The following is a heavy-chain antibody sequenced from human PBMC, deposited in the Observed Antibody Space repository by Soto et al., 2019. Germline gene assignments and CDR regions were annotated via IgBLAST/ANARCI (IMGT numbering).Heavy chain of an antibody. CDR1: GGYIRNSNW. J-gene: IGHJ6*02. CDR3: ASASAVLVAATWYYYYGMDV. D-gene: IGHD2-15*01. CDR2: NYHSGST. V-gene: IGHV4-4*02. Sequence: TLSLTSAVSGGYIRNSNWWSGVRQTAGKGMEWIGENYHSGSTNYNPSLKSRVTISVDKSKNHFSLKLSSVTAADTAVYYCASASAVLVAATWYYYYGMDVRGQGTTLTVSS.